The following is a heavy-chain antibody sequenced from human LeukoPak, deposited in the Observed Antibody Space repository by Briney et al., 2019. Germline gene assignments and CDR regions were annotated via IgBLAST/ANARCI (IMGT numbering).Heavy chain of an antibody. V-gene: IGHV4-38-2*01. CDR2: IYHSGST. J-gene: IGHJ5*02. CDR1: GYSISSGYY. Sequence: SETLSLTCAVSGYSISSGYYWGWIRQPPGKGLEWIGSIYHSGSTYYNPSLKSRVTISADTSKNQFSLKLSSVTAADTAVYYCAMAGYGDYDWFDPWGQGTLVTVSS. D-gene: IGHD4-17*01. CDR3: AMAGYGDYDWFDP.